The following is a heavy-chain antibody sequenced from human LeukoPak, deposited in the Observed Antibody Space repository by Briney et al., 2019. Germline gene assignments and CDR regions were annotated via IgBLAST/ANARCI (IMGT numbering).Heavy chain of an antibody. Sequence: QTGGSLRLSCAASGFTFSSYEMNWVRQAPGKGLEWVSYISSSGSTIYYADSVKGRFTISRDNAKNSLYLQMNSLRAEDTAVYYCAREISRVSDYWGQGTLVTVSS. CDR2: ISSSGSTI. D-gene: IGHD2-8*01. V-gene: IGHV3-48*03. J-gene: IGHJ4*02. CDR1: GFTFSSYE. CDR3: AREISRVSDY.